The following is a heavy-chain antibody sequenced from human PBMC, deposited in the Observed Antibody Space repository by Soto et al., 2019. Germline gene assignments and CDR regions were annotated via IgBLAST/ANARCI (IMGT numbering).Heavy chain of an antibody. CDR2: ISWNSGSI. CDR3: AKDKYYDFWSGSDPYPYMDV. CDR1: EFTFDDYA. Sequence: GGSLRLSCAASEFTFDDYAMHWVRQAPGKGLEWVSGISWNSGSIGYADSVKGRFTISRDNAKNSLYLQMNSLRAEDTALYYCAKDKYYDFWSGSDPYPYMDVWGKGTTVTVSS. D-gene: IGHD3-3*01. J-gene: IGHJ6*03. V-gene: IGHV3-9*01.